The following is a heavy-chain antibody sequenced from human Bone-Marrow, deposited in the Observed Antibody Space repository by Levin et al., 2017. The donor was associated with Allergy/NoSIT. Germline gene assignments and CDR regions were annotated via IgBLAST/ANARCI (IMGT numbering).Heavy chain of an antibody. D-gene: IGHD3-10*01. CDR3: AKGRLSRNEVAGSGFFQD. J-gene: IGHJ1*01. V-gene: IGHV3-23*01. CDR1: GYTFSSHA. Sequence: RASETLSLTCVMPGYTFSSHAMNWVRQAPGRGLEWVSLITGTGGGTYYADSVKGRFTISRDNSKSTLFLQMNSLRIEDTAVYYCAKGRLSRNEVAGSGFFQDWGQGTLVTVSS. CDR2: ITGTGGGT.